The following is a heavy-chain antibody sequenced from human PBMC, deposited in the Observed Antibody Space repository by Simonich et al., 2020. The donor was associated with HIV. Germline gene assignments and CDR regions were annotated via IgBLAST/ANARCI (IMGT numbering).Heavy chain of an antibody. Sequence: EVQLVESGGGLVQPGGSRRLSGAGSGFTLSDYWMSWVRKAQGEGLEGVDNIKRDGMEKKYVESVKGRFTISRENAKNSLSLQMNSLRAEDTAIYYCARYGHIWSGYYDYWGQGTLVTVSS. D-gene: IGHD3-3*01. CDR3: ARYGHIWSGYYDY. J-gene: IGHJ4*02. CDR1: GFTLSDYW. CDR2: IKRDGMEK. V-gene: IGHV3-7*01.